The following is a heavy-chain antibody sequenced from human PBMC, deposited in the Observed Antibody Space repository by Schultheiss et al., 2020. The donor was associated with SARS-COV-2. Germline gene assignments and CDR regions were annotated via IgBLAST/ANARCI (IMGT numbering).Heavy chain of an antibody. J-gene: IGHJ4*02. CDR3: ARVSFGITIFGVVHRGPWD. CDR1: GGSFSGYY. Sequence: SETLSLTCAVYGGSFSGYYWSWIRQPPGKGLEWIGEINHSGSTYYNPSLKSRVTISVDTSKNQFSLKLSSVTAADTAVYYCARVSFGITIFGVVHRGPWDWGQGTLVTVSS. V-gene: IGHV4-34*01. D-gene: IGHD3-3*01. CDR2: INHSGST.